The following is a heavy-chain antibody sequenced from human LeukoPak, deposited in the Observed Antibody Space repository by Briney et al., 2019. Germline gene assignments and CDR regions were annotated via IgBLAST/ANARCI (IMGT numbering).Heavy chain of an antibody. CDR1: GFTFSNYG. D-gene: IGHD2-2*01. CDR2: IKSKTDGGTT. Sequence: GGSLRLSCAASGFTFSNYGMSWVRQAPGKGLEWVGRIKSKTDGGTTDYAAPVKGRFTISRDDSKNTLYLQMNSLKTEDTAVYYCTTDRDQLLSEDGFDYWGQGTLVTVSS. V-gene: IGHV3-15*01. J-gene: IGHJ4*02. CDR3: TTDRDQLLSEDGFDY.